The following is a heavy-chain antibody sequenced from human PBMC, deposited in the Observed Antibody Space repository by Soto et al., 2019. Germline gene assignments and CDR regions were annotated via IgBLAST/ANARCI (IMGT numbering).Heavy chain of an antibody. CDR2: IYYSGST. CDR1: GGSISSSSYY. Sequence: SETLSLTCTVAGGSISSSSYYWGWIRQPPGKGLEWIGSIYYSGSTYYNPSLKSRVTISVDTSKNQFSLKLSSVTAADTAVYYCASGPYDYIWGSYRSRDAFDIWGQGTMVTVSS. CDR3: ASGPYDYIWGSYRSRDAFDI. J-gene: IGHJ3*02. V-gene: IGHV4-39*01. D-gene: IGHD3-16*02.